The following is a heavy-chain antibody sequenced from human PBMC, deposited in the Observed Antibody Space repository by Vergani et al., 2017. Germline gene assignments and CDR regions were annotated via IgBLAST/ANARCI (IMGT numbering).Heavy chain of an antibody. V-gene: IGHV3-48*01. CDR2: ISSNSSTI. J-gene: IGHJ6*02. Sequence: EVQLVESGGGLVQPGGSLRLSCAASGFTFSSYSMNWVRQAPGKGLEWVSYISSNSSTIYYADSVKGRFTISRDNAKNSLYLQMNSLRAEDTAVYYCARDGGYCSGGSCRNYYYYGMDGWDQGTTVTVSS. CDR1: GFTFSSYS. CDR3: ARDGGYCSGGSCRNYYYYGMDG. D-gene: IGHD2-15*01.